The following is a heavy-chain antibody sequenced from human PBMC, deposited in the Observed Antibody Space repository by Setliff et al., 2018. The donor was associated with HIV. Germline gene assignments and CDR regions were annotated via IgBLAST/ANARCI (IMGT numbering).Heavy chain of an antibody. CDR1: GYSISRDYY. CDR2: IYHNGNT. J-gene: IGHJ6*02. Sequence: SETLSLTCAVSGYSISRDYYWGWIRQPPGKGLEWIGSIYHNGNTYYSPSLKSRVTISVDTARNQISLKLSSVTAADTAVYYCARQRLGNCSGARCSFSGMDVWGPGTTVTVSS. V-gene: IGHV4-38-2*01. D-gene: IGHD2-15*01. CDR3: ARQRLGNCSGARCSFSGMDV.